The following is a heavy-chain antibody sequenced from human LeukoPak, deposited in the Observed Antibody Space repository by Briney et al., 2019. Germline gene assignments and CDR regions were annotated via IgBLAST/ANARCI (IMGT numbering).Heavy chain of an antibody. CDR3: ARDYSPPNQDYEALDV. CDR1: GFTFTTYT. J-gene: IGHJ6*04. CDR2: ISSSSSYI. D-gene: IGHD3-16*01. Sequence: GGSLRLSCVASGFTFTTYTMDWVRQAPGKGLEWVSSISSSSSYIYYADSVKGRFTISRDNAKNSLYLQMNSLRAEDAAVYYCARDYSPPNQDYEALDVWGKGTTVTVSS. V-gene: IGHV3-21*01.